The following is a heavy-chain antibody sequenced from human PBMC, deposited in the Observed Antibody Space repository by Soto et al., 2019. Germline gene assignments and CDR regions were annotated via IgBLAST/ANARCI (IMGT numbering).Heavy chain of an antibody. V-gene: IGHV3-43*01. Sequence: PGGSLRLSCAASGCTFDDYTMHWVRQAPGKGLEWVSLISWDGGSTYYADSVKGRFTISRDNSKNTVYLQMSSLRVEDTAVYYCVKGEYYYDSSGYYPFDYWGRGTLVTVSS. CDR1: GCTFDDYT. CDR3: VKGEYYYDSSGYYPFDY. CDR2: ISWDGGST. D-gene: IGHD3-22*01. J-gene: IGHJ4*02.